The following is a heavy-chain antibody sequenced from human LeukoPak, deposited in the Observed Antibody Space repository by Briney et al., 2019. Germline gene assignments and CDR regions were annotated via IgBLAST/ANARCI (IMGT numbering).Heavy chain of an antibody. CDR1: GFTVSNNY. J-gene: IGHJ4*02. D-gene: IGHD1-1*01. CDR2: IHSGGTT. V-gene: IGHV3-66*01. CDR3: AKDWGTTGTTGWLFDN. Sequence: GGSLRLSCAASGFTVSNNYVSWVRQAPGKGLEWVSIIHSGGTTYYADSVKGRFIISRDNSKNTVYLQMNSLRAEDTAVYYCAKDWGTTGTTGWLFDNWGQGTLVIVSS.